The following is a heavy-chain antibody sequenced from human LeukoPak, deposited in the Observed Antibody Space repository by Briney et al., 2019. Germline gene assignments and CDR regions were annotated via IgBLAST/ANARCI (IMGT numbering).Heavy chain of an antibody. J-gene: IGHJ4*02. V-gene: IGHV3-23*01. CDR3: AKDRGYDYPFRYFDY. CDR2: VSGSGSTT. Sequence: GGSLRLSCAASGFTFRSYAMTWVRQAPGKGLDWVSSVSGSGSTTYFADSVKGRFTISRDNSKNTLYLQMNSLRDGDTAVYFCAKDRGYDYPFRYFDYWGQGTLVTVSS. D-gene: IGHD3-16*01. CDR1: GFTFRSYA.